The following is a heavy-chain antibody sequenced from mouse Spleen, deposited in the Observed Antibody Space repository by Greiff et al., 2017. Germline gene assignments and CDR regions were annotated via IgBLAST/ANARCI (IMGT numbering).Heavy chain of an antibody. D-gene: IGHD2-4*01. V-gene: IGHV1-64*01. CDR2: IHPNSGST. Sequence: VQLQQSGAELVKPGASVKLSCKASGYTFTSYWMHWVKQRPGQGLEWIGMIHPNSGSTNYNEKFKSKATLTVDKSSSTAYMQLSSLTSEDSAVYYCARDVDYDGFDYWGQGTTLTVSS. J-gene: IGHJ2*01. CDR3: ARDVDYDGFDY. CDR1: GYTFTSYW.